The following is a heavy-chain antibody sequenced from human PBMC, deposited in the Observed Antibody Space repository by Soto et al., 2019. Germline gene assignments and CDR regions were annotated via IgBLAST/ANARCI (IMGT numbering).Heavy chain of an antibody. J-gene: IGHJ4*02. CDR3: ARAVAVAPAFDY. CDR1: GYIFTGYA. Sequence: ASVKVSCKASGYIFTGYAMHWVRQAPGQRLEWMGWINAGNGNTKYSQKFQGRVTITRDTSASTAYLELSGLSFEDRAVYYCARAVAVAPAFDYWGQGPLVPV. V-gene: IGHV1-3*01. CDR2: INAGNGNT. D-gene: IGHD6-19*01.